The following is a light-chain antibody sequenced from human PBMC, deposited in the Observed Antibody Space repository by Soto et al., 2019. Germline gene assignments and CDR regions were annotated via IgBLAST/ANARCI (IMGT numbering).Light chain of an antibody. CDR3: QQSYRTPYT. CDR1: QGMSTY. Sequence: DIQMTQSPSSLSASVGDRVTITCRASQGMSTYLVWYQQRQGRAPKLLIYDASSLLSGVPSRFSGSGSGTDFTLTISSLQPEDFVTYYCQQSYRTPYTFGQGTKLETK. J-gene: IGKJ2*01. V-gene: IGKV1-39*01. CDR2: DAS.